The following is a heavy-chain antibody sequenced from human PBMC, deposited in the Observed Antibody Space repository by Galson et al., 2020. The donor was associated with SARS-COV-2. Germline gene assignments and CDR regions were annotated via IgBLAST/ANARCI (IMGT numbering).Heavy chain of an antibody. CDR3: AREMYYGGSGYSYDY. D-gene: IGHD3-22*01. Sequence: GESLKISCAASGFTFDNFAMHWVRQAPGKGLDWVAAISYDGTYKYDADSVKGRFTISRNNSKSTLYLQMNSLRPEDTAIYYCAREMYYGGSGYSYDYWGQGTLVTVSS. J-gene: IGHJ4*02. CDR2: ISYDGTYK. V-gene: IGHV3-30*04. CDR1: GFTFDNFA.